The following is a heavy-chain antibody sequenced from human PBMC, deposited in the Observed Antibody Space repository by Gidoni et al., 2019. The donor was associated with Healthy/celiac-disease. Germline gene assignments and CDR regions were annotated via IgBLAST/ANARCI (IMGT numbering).Heavy chain of an antibody. V-gene: IGHV1-69*08. Sequence: QVQLVQSGAEVKKPGSSVKVSCKASGGTFSSYTISWVRQAPGQGLEWMGRIIPILGIANYAQKFQGRVTITADKSTSTAYMELSSLRSEDTAVYYCARDPLELGGAFDIWGQGTMVTVSS. CDR2: IIPILGIA. J-gene: IGHJ3*02. CDR3: ARDPLELGGAFDI. CDR1: GGTFSSYT. D-gene: IGHD1-7*01.